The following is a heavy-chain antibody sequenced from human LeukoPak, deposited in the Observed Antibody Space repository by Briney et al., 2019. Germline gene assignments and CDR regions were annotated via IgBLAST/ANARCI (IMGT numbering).Heavy chain of an antibody. D-gene: IGHD6-19*01. CDR1: GLTFSRYS. J-gene: IGHJ6*02. CDR2: ISGVDGST. Sequence: PGGSLRLSCAASGLTFSRYSVNWARHAPGRGLEWVSLISGVDGSTFYAHSVEGRFNIYRDNSKNALYLQMNSLRTEDTALYYCAKDVGSGWYVPRYYYYGMDVWGQGTTVTVSS. CDR3: AKDVGSGWYVPRYYYYGMDV. V-gene: IGHV3-43*01.